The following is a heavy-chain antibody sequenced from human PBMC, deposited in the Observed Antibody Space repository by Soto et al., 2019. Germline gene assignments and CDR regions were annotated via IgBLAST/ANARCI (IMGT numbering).Heavy chain of an antibody. CDR1: GFTFSTYW. Sequence: GGSLRLSCAASGFTFSTYWMHWVRQAPGKGLVWVSRINSDGSSTSYADSVKGRFTISRDNAKNTLYLQMNSLRAEDTAVYYCASSLIVGATNDAFDIWGQGTMVTVSS. V-gene: IGHV3-74*01. J-gene: IGHJ3*02. CDR3: ASSLIVGATNDAFDI. D-gene: IGHD1-26*01. CDR2: INSDGSST.